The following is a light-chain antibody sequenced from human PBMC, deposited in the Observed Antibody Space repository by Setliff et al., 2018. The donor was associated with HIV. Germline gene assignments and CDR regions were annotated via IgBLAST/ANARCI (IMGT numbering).Light chain of an antibody. V-gene: IGLV2-23*01. CDR2: QAT. J-gene: IGLJ1*01. CDR3: CSNTGSNTYV. CDR1: SSDIGRYNL. Sequence: QSALTQPASVSGSPGQSITISCTGTSSDIGRYNLVSWYQQYPGKAPKLIIYQATKRPSGVSNRFSGSKSGNTASLTISGLQAEDEADYYCCSNTGSNTYVFGSGTKVTVL.